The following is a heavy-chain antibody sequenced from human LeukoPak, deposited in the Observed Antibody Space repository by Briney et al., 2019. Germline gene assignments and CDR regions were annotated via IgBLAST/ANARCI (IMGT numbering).Heavy chain of an antibody. V-gene: IGHV3-74*01. CDR1: GFTFSSYW. D-gene: IGHD5-24*01. CDR2: IINDGSRT. Sequence: GGSLRLSCAASGFTFSSYWMHWVRQAPGKGLVWVSHIINDGSRTSYADSVKGRFTISRDDAKNMVYLQMNSLRAEDTAVYYCARSDGGFDYWGQGTLVTVSA. CDR3: ARSDGGFDY. J-gene: IGHJ4*02.